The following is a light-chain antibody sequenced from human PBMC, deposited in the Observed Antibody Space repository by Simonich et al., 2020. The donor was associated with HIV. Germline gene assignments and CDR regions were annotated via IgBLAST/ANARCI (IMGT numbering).Light chain of an antibody. CDR1: QSVSSN. V-gene: IGKV3-15*01. Sequence: EIVMTQSPATLSVSPGERATLSCRASQSVSSNLAWYQQKPGQAPRLLIYYASTRATGVPARFSGSGFGTDFTLTISSMQSEDFAVYYCQQYNNWPSPFTFGPGTKVDIK. CDR3: QQYNNWPSPFT. J-gene: IGKJ3*01. CDR2: YAS.